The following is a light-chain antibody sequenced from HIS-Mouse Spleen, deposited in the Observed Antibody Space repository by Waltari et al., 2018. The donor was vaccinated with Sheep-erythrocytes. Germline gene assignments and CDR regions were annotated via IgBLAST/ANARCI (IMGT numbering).Light chain of an antibody. Sequence: SSELTQPPSVSVSPGQTASITCSGDKLGDKHACWYQQKPGQSPVLVIYQVTKRPSGIPERFSGSNSGNTATLTISGTQAMDEADYYCQAWDSSIVVFGGGTNLTVL. J-gene: IGLJ2*01. CDR2: QVT. V-gene: IGLV3-1*01. CDR3: QAWDSSIVV. CDR1: KLGDKH.